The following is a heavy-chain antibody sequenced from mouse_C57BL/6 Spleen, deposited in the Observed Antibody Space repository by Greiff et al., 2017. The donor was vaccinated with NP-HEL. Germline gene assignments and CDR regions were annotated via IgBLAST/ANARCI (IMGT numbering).Heavy chain of an antibody. D-gene: IGHD1-1*01. CDR2: ILPNSGST. CDR1: GYTFTSYW. V-gene: IGHV1-64*01. Sequence: QVQLQQPGAELVKPGASVKMSCKASGYTFTSYWITWVKQRPGQGLEWIGMILPNSGSTNYNEKFKSKATLTVDKSSSTAYMQLSSLTSEDSAVYYCAREGDYYGSSYGVFAYWGQGTLVTVSA. J-gene: IGHJ3*01. CDR3: AREGDYYGSSYGVFAY.